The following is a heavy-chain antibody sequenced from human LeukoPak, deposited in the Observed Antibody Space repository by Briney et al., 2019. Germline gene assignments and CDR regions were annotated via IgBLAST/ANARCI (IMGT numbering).Heavy chain of an antibody. CDR2: IFYSGST. V-gene: IGHV4-31*03. CDR1: SGSISSGGYY. J-gene: IGHJ3*02. CDR3: ARSPLRRFFEN. Sequence: SETLSLTCTVSSGSISSGGYYWSWIRQPPGKGLEWIGSIFYSGSTSYNPSLRNRGTILADTSRNHFSLKLTSVTAADTAVYYCARSPLRRFFENWGQGTMVAVSS. D-gene: IGHD3-10*01.